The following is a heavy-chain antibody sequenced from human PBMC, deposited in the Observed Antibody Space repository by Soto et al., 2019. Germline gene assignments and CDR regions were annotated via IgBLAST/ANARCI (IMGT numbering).Heavy chain of an antibody. V-gene: IGHV1-69*13. CDR3: ARGVRGRYGMEV. CDR2: IIPIFGTA. Sequence: SVKVSCKASGCTFSSYAISWVRQALGQGLEWMGGIIPIFGTANYAQKFQGRVTITADESTSTAYMELSSLRSEDTAVYYCARGVRGRYGMEVWGQGTTVIVSS. D-gene: IGHD3-16*01. CDR1: GCTFSSYA. J-gene: IGHJ6*01.